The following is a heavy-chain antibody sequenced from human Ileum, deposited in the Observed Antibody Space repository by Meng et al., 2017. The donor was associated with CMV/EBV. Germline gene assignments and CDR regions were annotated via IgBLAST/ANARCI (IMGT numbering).Heavy chain of an antibody. D-gene: IGHD6-6*01. CDR1: GGSISSNNYY. CDR3: ARQPLSNIAARNDY. CDR2: IYYSGIT. V-gene: IGHV4-39*01. J-gene: IGHJ4*02. Sequence: PGGSISSNNYYWGWIRQPPGKRLVWIGSIYYSGITYYNPSLNSRVTISLATSKNQFSLKLRSVTAADTAVYYCARQPLSNIAARNDYWGQGTLVTVSS.